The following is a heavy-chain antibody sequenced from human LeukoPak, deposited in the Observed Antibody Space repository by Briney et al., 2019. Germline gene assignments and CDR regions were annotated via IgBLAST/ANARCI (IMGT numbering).Heavy chain of an antibody. CDR3: ARQDAKGVTPWAFDY. V-gene: IGHV4-59*08. D-gene: IGHD2-21*02. CDR2: VYYSGST. J-gene: IGHJ4*02. CDR1: SDSISSYY. Sequence: SETLSLTCTVSSDSISSYYWSWIRQPPGKGLEWIGNVYYSGSTNYNPSLKSRVTILVNTSKNQFSLKLSSVTAADTAVYYCARQDAKGVTPWAFDYWGQGTLVTVSS.